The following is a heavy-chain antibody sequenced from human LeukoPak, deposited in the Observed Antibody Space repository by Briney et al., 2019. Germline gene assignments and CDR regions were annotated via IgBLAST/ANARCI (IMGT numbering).Heavy chain of an antibody. CDR3: ASTSRHYCSGGSCLDY. V-gene: IGHV3-30*02. D-gene: IGHD2-15*01. Sequence: GGSLRLSCAASGFTFSSYGMHWVRQAPGKGLEWVAFIRYDGSNKYYADSVKGRFTISRDNSKNTLYLQMNRLRAEDTAVYYCASTSRHYCSGGSCLDYWGQGTLATVSS. CDR2: IRYDGSNK. CDR1: GFTFSSYG. J-gene: IGHJ4*02.